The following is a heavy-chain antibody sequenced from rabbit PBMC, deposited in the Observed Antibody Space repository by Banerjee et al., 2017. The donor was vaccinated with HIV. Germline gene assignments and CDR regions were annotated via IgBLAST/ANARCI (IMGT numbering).Heavy chain of an antibody. CDR2: IYGGSNGRT. Sequence: QEQLVESGGGLVQPEGSLTLTCKASGFSFSSSYWICWVRQAPGKGLEWIACIYGGSNGRTLYANWAKGRFTISQTSSTTVTLQMTSLTAADSATYFCARGGISISNWYFDLWGQGTLVTVS. D-gene: IGHD3-1*01. CDR3: ARGGISISNWYFDL. CDR1: GFSFSSSYW. J-gene: IGHJ4*01. V-gene: IGHV1S45*01.